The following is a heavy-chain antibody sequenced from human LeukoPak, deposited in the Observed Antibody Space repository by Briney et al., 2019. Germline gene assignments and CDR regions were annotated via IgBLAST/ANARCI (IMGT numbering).Heavy chain of an antibody. V-gene: IGHV3-30*14. CDR1: GFSFSDCA. Sequence: GGSLRLSCAASGFSFSDCAMPWVRQAPGRGLEWVAIISKYGDYKYYADSVKGRFTVSRDNSKDTLFLQMNSLRVEDTAVYYCTRNPSGDYYFDYWDQGTLVTVSS. CDR2: ISKYGDYK. J-gene: IGHJ4*02. CDR3: TRNPSGDYYFDY. D-gene: IGHD4-17*01.